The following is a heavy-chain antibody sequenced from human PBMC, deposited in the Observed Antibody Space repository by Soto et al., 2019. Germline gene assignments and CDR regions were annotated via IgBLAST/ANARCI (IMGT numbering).Heavy chain of an antibody. D-gene: IGHD5-12*01. Sequence: DVQLVESGGGLIQPGGSLRLSCVASGLTVSGKKYMAWVRQAPGKGPEWLSGVYDLDGTYYADSVRGRFTTSIDSSRTTVSLQMCDLRPEDTALYFCATWHLREHAYDIWGQGTMVTVSS. CDR1: GLTVSGKKY. V-gene: IGHV3-53*01. J-gene: IGHJ3*02. CDR2: VYDLDGT. CDR3: ATWHLREHAYDI.